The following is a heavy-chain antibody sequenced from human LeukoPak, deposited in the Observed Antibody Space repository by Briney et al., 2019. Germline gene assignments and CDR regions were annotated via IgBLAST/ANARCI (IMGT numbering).Heavy chain of an antibody. V-gene: IGHV3-30*18. D-gene: IGHD2-2*01. CDR2: ISYDGSNK. Sequence: GGSLRLSCAASGFTVSSYGMHWVRQAPGKGLEWVAVISYDGSNKYYADSVKGRFTVSRDNHKNTLYLQMNRLRAEDTAVYYCAKDLGAVVPAAMGLDYWGQGTLVTVSS. CDR3: AKDLGAVVPAAMGLDY. J-gene: IGHJ4*02. CDR1: GFTVSSYG.